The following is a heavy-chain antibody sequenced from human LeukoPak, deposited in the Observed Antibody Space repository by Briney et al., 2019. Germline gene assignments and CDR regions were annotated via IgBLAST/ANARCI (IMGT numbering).Heavy chain of an antibody. J-gene: IGHJ5*02. CDR3: ARARVRYFDWSFDP. V-gene: IGHV4-4*07. CDR2: IYTSGST. CDR1: GGSISSYY. Sequence: SETLSLTCTVSGGSISSYYWSWIRRPAGKGLEWIGRIYTSGSTNYNPSLKSRVTMSVDTSKNQFSLKLSSVTAADTAVYYRARARVRYFDWSFDPWGQGTLVTVSS. D-gene: IGHD3-9*01.